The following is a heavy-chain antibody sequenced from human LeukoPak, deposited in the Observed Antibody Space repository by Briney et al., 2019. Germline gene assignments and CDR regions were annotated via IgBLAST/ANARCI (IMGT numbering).Heavy chain of an antibody. V-gene: IGHV4-30-2*01. Sequence: SETLSLTCTVSGGSISSGGYYWSWIRQPPGKGLEWIGYIYHSGSTYYNPSLKSRVTISVDRSKNQFSLKLSSVTAADTAVYYCARTGGQQLGTRYFQHWGQGTLVTVSS. J-gene: IGHJ1*01. CDR3: ARTGGQQLGTRYFQH. D-gene: IGHD6-13*01. CDR2: IYHSGST. CDR1: GGSISSGGYY.